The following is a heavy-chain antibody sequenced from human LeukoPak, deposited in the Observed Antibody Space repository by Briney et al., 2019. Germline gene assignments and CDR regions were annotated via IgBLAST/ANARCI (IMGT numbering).Heavy chain of an antibody. CDR2: INSDGSST. CDR3: TTGRSSRVFDY. D-gene: IGHD2-15*01. CDR1: GFTFSSYG. Sequence: GGSLRLSCAASGFTFSSYGIHWVRQAPGKGLVWVSRINSDGSSTRYADSVKGRFTISRDNAKSTLYLQMNSLRAEDTAVYYCTTGRSSRVFDYWGQGTLVTVSS. J-gene: IGHJ4*02. V-gene: IGHV3-74*01.